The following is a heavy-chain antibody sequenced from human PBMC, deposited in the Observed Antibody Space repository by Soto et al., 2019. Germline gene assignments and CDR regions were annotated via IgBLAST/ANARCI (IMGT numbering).Heavy chain of an antibody. D-gene: IGHD6-19*01. Sequence: SETLSLTCAVYGGSFSGYYWSWIRQPPGKGLEWIGEINHSGSTNYDPSLKSRVTISVDTSKNQFSLKLSSVTAADTAVYYCARGSGWGTDYFDYWGQGTLVTVSS. CDR2: INHSGST. V-gene: IGHV4-34*01. J-gene: IGHJ4*02. CDR1: GGSFSGYY. CDR3: ARGSGWGTDYFDY.